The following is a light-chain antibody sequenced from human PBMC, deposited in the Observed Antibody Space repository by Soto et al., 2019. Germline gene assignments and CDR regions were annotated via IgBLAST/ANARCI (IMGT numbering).Light chain of an antibody. Sequence: EVVLTQSPGTLSLSPGDRATLSCRAIHSINTSFLAWFQQKPGQAPRLLIYAASTRTTGIPDRFSGSASETDFTLTINRLEPEDSAAYYCQQYASAPFSLGPGTKLDIK. J-gene: IGKJ3*01. V-gene: IGKV3-20*01. CDR2: AAS. CDR3: QQYASAPFS. CDR1: HSINTSF.